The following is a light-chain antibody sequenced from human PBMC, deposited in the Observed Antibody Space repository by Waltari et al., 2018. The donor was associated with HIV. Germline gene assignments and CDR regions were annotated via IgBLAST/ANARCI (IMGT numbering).Light chain of an antibody. CDR3: QSADSSGTWV. CDR2: KDR. Sequence: SYELTQPPSVSVSPGQTARITCSGDALPKKYAYWYQQKPGQAPVLVIYKDRESPSGIPGRFSVSSSGTIVTLTISGVQTEDEADYYCQSADSSGTWVFGGGTKLTVL. J-gene: IGLJ3*02. V-gene: IGLV3-25*03. CDR1: ALPKKY.